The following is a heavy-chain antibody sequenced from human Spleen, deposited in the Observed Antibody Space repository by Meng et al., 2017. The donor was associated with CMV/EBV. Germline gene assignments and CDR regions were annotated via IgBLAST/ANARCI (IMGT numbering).Heavy chain of an antibody. CDR2: IYHMGDP. CDR3: ARKSPYWYFDL. J-gene: IGHJ2*01. CDR1: GRSLRRVGDY. Sequence: TVAGRSLRRVGDYWSWIRQPPGKGLEWIGYIYHMGDPNYNPSLKNRVTISVDTSKNQFSLRLSSVTAADTAMYYCARKSPYWYFDLWGRGTLVTVSS. V-gene: IGHV4-61*08.